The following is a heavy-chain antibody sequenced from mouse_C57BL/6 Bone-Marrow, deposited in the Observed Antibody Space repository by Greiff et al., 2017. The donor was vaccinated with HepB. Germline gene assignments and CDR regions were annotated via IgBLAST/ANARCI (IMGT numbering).Heavy chain of an antibody. D-gene: IGHD2-10*01. CDR3: ARPSYYGNDWYFDV. CDR2: ISNGGGST. Sequence: EVKLEESGGGLVQPGGSLKLSCAASGFTFSDYYMYWVRQTPEKRLEWVAYISNGGGSTYYPDTVKGRFTISRDNAKNTLYLQMSRLKSEDTAMYYCARPSYYGNDWYFDVWGTGTTVTVSS. V-gene: IGHV5-12*01. CDR1: GFTFSDYY. J-gene: IGHJ1*03.